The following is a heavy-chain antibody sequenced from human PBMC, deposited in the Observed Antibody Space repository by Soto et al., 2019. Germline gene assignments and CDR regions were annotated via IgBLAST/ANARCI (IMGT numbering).Heavy chain of an antibody. J-gene: IGHJ5*02. V-gene: IGHV4-34*01. CDR1: GGSFSGYY. D-gene: IGHD3-10*01. CDR2: INHSGST. CDR3: ARGYWVYYYGSGSCCNWFDP. Sequence: SETLSLTCAVYGGSFSGYYWSWIRQPPGKGLEWIGEINHSGSTNYNPSLKSRVTISVDTSKNQFSLKLSSVTAADTAVYYCARGYWVYYYGSGSCCNWFDPWGQGTLVTVSS.